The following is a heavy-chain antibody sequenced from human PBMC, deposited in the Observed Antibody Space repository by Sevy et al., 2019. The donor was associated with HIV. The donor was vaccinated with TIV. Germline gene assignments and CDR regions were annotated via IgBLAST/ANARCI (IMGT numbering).Heavy chain of an antibody. D-gene: IGHD3-22*01. CDR3: AKDIAAAYYYDSSGYYRTKYFDY. CDR1: GFTFDDYA. Sequence: GVSLRLSCAASGFTFDDYAMHWVRQAPGKGLEWVSGISWNSGSIGYADSVKGRFTISRDNAKNSLYLQMNSLRAEDTALYYCAKDIAAAYYYDSSGYYRTKYFDYWGQGTLVTVS. J-gene: IGHJ4*02. CDR2: ISWNSGSI. V-gene: IGHV3-9*01.